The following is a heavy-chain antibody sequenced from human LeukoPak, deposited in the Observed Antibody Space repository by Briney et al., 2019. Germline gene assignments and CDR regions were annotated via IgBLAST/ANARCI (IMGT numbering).Heavy chain of an antibody. D-gene: IGHD3-10*02. CDR1: GFTIDDYA. V-gene: IGHV3-9*01. Sequence: PGGSLRLSCAASGFTIDDYAMNWVRQAPGKGLEWVSGISWNSGIIGYADSVKGRFTISRDNAKNSLFLQMNSLRAEDTAVYYCAELGITMIGGVWGKGTTVTISS. J-gene: IGHJ6*04. CDR2: ISWNSGII. CDR3: AELGITMIGGV.